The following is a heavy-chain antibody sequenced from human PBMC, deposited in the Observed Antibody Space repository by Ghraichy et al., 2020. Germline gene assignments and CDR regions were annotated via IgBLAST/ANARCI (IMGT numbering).Heavy chain of an antibody. CDR3: ATKAVAGQFDY. Sequence: ASVKVSCKASGYTFTSYDINWVRQATGQGLEWMGWMNPNSGNTGYAQKFQGRVTITRNTSISTAYMELSSLRSKDTAVYYCATKAVAGQFDYWGQGTLVTVSS. CDR2: MNPNSGNT. D-gene: IGHD6-19*01. J-gene: IGHJ4*02. CDR1: GYTFTSYD. V-gene: IGHV1-8*03.